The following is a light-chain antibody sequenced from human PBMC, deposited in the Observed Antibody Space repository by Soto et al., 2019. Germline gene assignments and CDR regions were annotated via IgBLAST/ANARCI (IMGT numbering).Light chain of an antibody. CDR1: QSISSY. CDR2: AAS. V-gene: IGKV1-39*01. J-gene: IGKJ4*01. Sequence: IQVTQSPPTLSASVGYRVTLTCRASQSISSYLNWYQQKPGKAPKLLIYAASSLQSGVPSRFSGSISGTDFTLTISSLQAEDFATYYCQQTRSYPSTFGGGTKVDIK. CDR3: QQTRSYPST.